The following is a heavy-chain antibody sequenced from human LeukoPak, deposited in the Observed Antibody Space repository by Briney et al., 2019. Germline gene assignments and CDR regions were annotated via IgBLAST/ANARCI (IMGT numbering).Heavy chain of an antibody. Sequence: ATVKISCKVSGYTFTDYYMHWVQQAPGKGLEWMGLVDPEDGETIYAEKFQGRVTITADTSTDTAYMELSSLRSEDTAVYYCASAMVVRSSGWYVLDYWGQGTLVTVSS. D-gene: IGHD6-19*01. CDR1: GYTFTDYY. J-gene: IGHJ4*02. CDR3: ASAMVVRSSGWYVLDY. CDR2: VDPEDGET. V-gene: IGHV1-69-2*01.